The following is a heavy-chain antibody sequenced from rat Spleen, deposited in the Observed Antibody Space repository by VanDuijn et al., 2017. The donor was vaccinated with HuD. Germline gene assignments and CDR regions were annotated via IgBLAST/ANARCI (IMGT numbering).Heavy chain of an antibody. D-gene: IGHD1-12*02. Sequence: QVQLKESGPGLVQPSQTLSLTCTVSGFSLTSYHVHWVRQPPGKGLEWMGVMWSGGSTAYNSALKSRLSISRDTSKSQVFLKMTSLQTEDTAIYYCTRERFDGSYYYPGAFDYWGQGVMVTVSS. CDR3: TRERFDGSYYYPGAFDY. CDR2: MWSGGST. CDR1: GFSLTSYH. J-gene: IGHJ2*01. V-gene: IGHV2-32*01.